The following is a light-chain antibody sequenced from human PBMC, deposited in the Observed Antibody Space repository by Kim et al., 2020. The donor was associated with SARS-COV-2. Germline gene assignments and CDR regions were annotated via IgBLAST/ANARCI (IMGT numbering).Light chain of an antibody. V-gene: IGKV3-20*01. CDR3: QQYGSSPPIT. CDR2: GAS. J-gene: IGKJ2*01. CDR1: QSVSSSD. Sequence: PGERATLACRARQSVSSSDLAWYQQRPGQAPWLLIYGASSRATGIPDRFSGSGSGTDFTLTISRLKPEDFAVYYCQQYGSSPPITFGQGTKLEI.